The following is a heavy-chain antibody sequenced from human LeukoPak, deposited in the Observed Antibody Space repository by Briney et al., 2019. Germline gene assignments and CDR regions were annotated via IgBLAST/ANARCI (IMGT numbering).Heavy chain of an antibody. V-gene: IGHV3-49*04. CDR1: GFTFGDYA. Sequence: GGSLRLSCTVSGFTFGDYAMSWVRQAPGKGLEWVGFIRSKAYGGTTEYAASVKGRFTISRDDSKSIAYLQMNSLKTEDTAVYYCTRDRTLAVGPYFDYWGQGTLVTVSS. CDR3: TRDRTLAVGPYFDY. D-gene: IGHD1-14*01. CDR2: IRSKAYGGTT. J-gene: IGHJ4*02.